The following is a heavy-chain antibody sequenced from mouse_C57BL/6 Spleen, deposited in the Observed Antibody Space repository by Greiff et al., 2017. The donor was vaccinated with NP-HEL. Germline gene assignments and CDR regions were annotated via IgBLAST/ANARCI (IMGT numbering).Heavy chain of an antibody. CDR2: IDPETGGP. V-gene: IGHV1-15*01. CDR3: TRRSYGDY. J-gene: IGHJ2*01. CDR1: GYTFTDYA. Sequence: VKLMESGAELVRPGASVTLSCKASGYTFTDYAMHWVKQTPVHGLEWIGAIDPETGGPAYNQKFKGKAILTADKASSTAYMELRSLTSEDSAVYYGTRRSYGDYWGQGTTLTVSS. D-gene: IGHD1-1*01.